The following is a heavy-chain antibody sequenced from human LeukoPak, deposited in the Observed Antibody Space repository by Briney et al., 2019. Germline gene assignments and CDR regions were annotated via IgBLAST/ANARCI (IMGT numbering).Heavy chain of an antibody. V-gene: IGHV3-15*01. CDR3: TTARRASSSLDY. Sequence: GGSLRLSCTASGLTFSSAWMSWVRQAPGKGLEWIGHIRGKADGGTPDHAAPVKGKFTISRDDSKSTLFLQMDSLQIEDTAVYYCTTARRASSSLDYWGRGTLVTVSS. J-gene: IGHJ4*02. CDR2: IRGKADGGTP. D-gene: IGHD5-24*01. CDR1: GLTFSSAW.